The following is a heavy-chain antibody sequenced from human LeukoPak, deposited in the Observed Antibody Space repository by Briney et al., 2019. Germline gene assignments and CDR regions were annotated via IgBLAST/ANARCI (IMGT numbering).Heavy chain of an antibody. CDR2: IYYSGST. CDR1: GGSISSSSYY. CDR3: ARDFVVGATGLFDY. D-gene: IGHD1-26*01. V-gene: IGHV4-39*07. Sequence: SETLSLTCTVSGGSISSSSYYWGWIRQPPGKGLEWIGSIYYSGSTYYNPSLKSRVTISVDTSKNQFSLKLSSVTAADTAVYYCARDFVVGATGLFDYWGQGTLVTVSS. J-gene: IGHJ4*02.